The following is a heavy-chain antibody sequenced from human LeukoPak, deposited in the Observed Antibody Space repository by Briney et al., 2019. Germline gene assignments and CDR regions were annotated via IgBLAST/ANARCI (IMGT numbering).Heavy chain of an antibody. J-gene: IGHJ4*02. CDR1: GYTFTSYN. CDR2: ISGYNGNT. V-gene: IGHV1-18*04. D-gene: IGHD4-17*01. CDR3: ARRWTTMTDDYFDY. Sequence: GASVKVCCKASGYTFTSYNIGWVRQAPGQGLEWMGWISGYNGNTNYARRLQGRVTMTTDTSTSTAYLELRSPRSDDTAVFYCARRWTTMTDDYFDYWGQGTLVIVSS.